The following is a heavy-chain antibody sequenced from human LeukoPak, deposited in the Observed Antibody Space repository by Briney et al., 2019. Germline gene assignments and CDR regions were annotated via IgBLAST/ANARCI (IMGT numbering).Heavy chain of an antibody. J-gene: IGHJ6*02. CDR2: IYSGGST. D-gene: IGHD6-19*01. CDR1: GFTVSSNY. V-gene: IGHV3-66*01. Sequence: GGSLRLSCAASGFTVSSNYMSWVRQAPGKGLEWVSVIYSGGSTYYADSVKGRFTISRDNSKNTLYLQMNSLRAEDTAVYYCATSQMAVAGMPSGGYYGMDVWGQGTTVTVSS. CDR3: ATSQMAVAGMPSGGYYGMDV.